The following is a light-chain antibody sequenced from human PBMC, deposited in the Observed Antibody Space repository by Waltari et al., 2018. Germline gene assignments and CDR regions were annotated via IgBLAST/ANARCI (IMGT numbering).Light chain of an antibody. V-gene: IGKV4-1*01. Sequence: DIVMTQSPDSLAVSLGERATINCKSSQSILYSSNNKNYLAWYQPKPGQPPKLLIYWASTRESGVPDRFSGSGSGTDFTLTISSLQAEDVAVYYCQHYYSIPRTFGPGTKVDIK. J-gene: IGKJ3*01. CDR3: QHYYSIPRT. CDR2: WAS. CDR1: QSILYSSNNKNY.